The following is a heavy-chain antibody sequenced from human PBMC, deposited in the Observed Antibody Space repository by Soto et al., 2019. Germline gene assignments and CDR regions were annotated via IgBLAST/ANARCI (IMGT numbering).Heavy chain of an antibody. CDR2: IDWDDDK. D-gene: IGHD4-4*01. V-gene: IGHV2-70*01. J-gene: IGHJ4*02. CDR1: GFSLSTSGMC. CDR3: ARIRKSDRCLQGIDY. Sequence: SGPTLVNPTQTLTLTCTFSGFSLSTSGMCVSWIRQPPGKALEWLALIDWDDDKYYSTSLKTRLTISKDTSKNQVVLTMTNMDPVDTATYYCARIRKSDRCLQGIDYWGQGTLVPVSP.